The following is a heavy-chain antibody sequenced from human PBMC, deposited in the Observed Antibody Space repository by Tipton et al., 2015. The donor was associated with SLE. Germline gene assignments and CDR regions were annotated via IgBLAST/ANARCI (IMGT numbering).Heavy chain of an antibody. CDR3: ARDRAEYSSDWYGFDY. Sequence: TLSLTCTVSGGSIGSHYWSWIRQPPGKGLEWIGYIYYSGSTYYSPSLKSRVTISVDTSKNQFSLKLSSVTAADTAVYYCARDRAEYSSDWYGFDYWGQGTLVTVSS. V-gene: IGHV4-59*11. D-gene: IGHD6-19*01. J-gene: IGHJ4*02. CDR2: IYYSGST. CDR1: GGSIGSHY.